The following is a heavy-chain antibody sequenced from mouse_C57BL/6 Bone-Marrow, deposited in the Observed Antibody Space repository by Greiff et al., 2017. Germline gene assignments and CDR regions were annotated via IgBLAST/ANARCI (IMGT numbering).Heavy chain of an antibody. CDR1: GYTFTSYW. D-gene: IGHD1-2*01. V-gene: IGHV1-64*01. CDR2: IHPNSGST. CDR3: ARLRYYGRGAMDY. Sequence: QVQLQQPGAELVKPGASVKLSCKASGYTFTSYWMHWVKQRPGQGLEWIGMIHPNSGSTNYNEKFKSKATLAVDKSSSTAYMQLSSLTSVDSAVYYWARLRYYGRGAMDYWGQGTSVTVSA. J-gene: IGHJ4*01.